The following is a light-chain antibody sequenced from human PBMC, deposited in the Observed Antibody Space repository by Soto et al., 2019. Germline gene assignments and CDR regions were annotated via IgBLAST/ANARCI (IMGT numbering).Light chain of an antibody. V-gene: IGLV2-23*02. CDR2: EDS. J-gene: IGLJ2*01. Sequence: QSALTQPASVSGSPGQSITISCTGTSSDVGSYNLVSWYQQSPGKAPKLMIYEDSKRPSGVSDRFSGSKSGNTASLTISGLQDEDEDDYYCCSYAGGGTFEFGGGTKLTVL. CDR1: SSDVGSYNL. CDR3: CSYAGGGTFE.